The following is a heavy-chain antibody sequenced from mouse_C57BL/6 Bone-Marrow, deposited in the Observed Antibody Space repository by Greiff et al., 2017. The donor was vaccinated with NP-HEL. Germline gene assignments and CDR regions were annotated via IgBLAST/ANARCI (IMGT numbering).Heavy chain of an antibody. J-gene: IGHJ4*01. D-gene: IGHD1-1*01. V-gene: IGHV1-7*01. CDR2: INPSSGYT. Sequence: VMLVESGAELAKPGASVKLSCKASGYTFTSYWMHWVKQRPGQGLEWIGYINPSSGYTKYNQKFKVKATLTADKSSSTAYMQLSSLTYEDSAVYYCAIFYYYGSSPYAMDYWGQGTSVTVSS. CDR3: AIFYYYGSSPYAMDY. CDR1: GYTFTSYW.